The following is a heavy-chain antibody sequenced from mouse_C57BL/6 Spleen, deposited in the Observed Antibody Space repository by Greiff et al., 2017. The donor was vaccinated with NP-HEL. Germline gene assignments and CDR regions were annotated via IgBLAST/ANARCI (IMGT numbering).Heavy chain of an antibody. CDR2: ISDGGSYT. J-gene: IGHJ2*01. CDR1: GFTFSSYA. CDR3: ARYYGSSEGYFDY. V-gene: IGHV5-4*01. D-gene: IGHD1-1*01. Sequence: EVQLVESGGGLVKPGGSLKLSCAASGFTFSSYAMSWVRQTPEKRLEWVATISDGGSYTYYPDNVKGRFTISRDNAKNNLYLQMSHLKSEDTAMYYCARYYGSSEGYFDYWGQGTTLTVSS.